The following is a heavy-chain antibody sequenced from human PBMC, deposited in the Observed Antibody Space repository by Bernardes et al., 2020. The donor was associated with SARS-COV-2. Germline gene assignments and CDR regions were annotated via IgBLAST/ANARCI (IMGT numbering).Heavy chain of an antibody. CDR1: GGSISSYY. V-gene: IGHV4-59*12. J-gene: IGHJ1*01. CDR3: ARSGYYPADYFQH. CDR2: IYYSGST. D-gene: IGHD3-22*01. Sequence: SETLSLTGTVSGGSISSYYWSWIRQPPGKGLEWIGYIYYSGSTNYNPSLKSRVTISVDTSKNQFSLKLSSVTAADTAVYYCARSGYYPADYFQHWGQGTLVAVSS.